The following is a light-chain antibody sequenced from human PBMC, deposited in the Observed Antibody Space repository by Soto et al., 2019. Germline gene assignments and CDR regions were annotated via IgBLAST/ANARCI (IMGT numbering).Light chain of an antibody. Sequence: DIQMTQSPSSLSASVGDRVTNTCRASHAIYNYLAWYQQKPGKVPTLLISAASTLQSGVPSRFSGSGSGTDFTLTISSLQPEDVATYYCQKFSAVPTFGGGTKVEI. CDR3: QKFSAVPT. J-gene: IGKJ4*01. CDR1: HAIYNY. CDR2: AAS. V-gene: IGKV1-27*01.